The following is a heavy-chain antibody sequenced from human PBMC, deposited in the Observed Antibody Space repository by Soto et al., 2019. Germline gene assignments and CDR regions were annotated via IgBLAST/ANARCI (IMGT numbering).Heavy chain of an antibody. Sequence: QVQLVESGGGVVQPGRSLRLSCAASGFTFSSYGMHWVRQAPGKGLEWVAVISYDGSNKYYADSVKGRFTISRDNSKNTLYLQMNSLRAEDTAVYYCARAPRYCSGGSCSLNYWGQGTLVTVSS. CDR1: GFTFSSYG. D-gene: IGHD2-15*01. V-gene: IGHV3-30*03. CDR2: ISYDGSNK. CDR3: ARAPRYCSGGSCSLNY. J-gene: IGHJ4*02.